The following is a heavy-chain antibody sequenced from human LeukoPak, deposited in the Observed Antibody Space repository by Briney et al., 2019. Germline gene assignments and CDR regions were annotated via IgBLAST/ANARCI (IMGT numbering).Heavy chain of an antibody. J-gene: IGHJ4*02. CDR1: GYSFTSYW. D-gene: IGHD5-12*01. V-gene: IGHV5-51*01. Sequence: GESLKISCKGSGYSFTSYWIGWVRQMPGKGLEWMGIIYPGDSDTRYSPSFQGQVTISADKSISTAYLQWSSLKASDTAMYYCARPFDPSGYDFANDYWGQGTLVTVSS. CDR2: IYPGDSDT. CDR3: ARPFDPSGYDFANDY.